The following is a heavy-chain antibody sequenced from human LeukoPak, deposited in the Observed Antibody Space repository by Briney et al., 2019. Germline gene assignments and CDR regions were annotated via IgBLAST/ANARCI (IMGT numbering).Heavy chain of an antibody. CDR1: GFTFSNFA. Sequence: GGSLRPSCAASGFTFSNFAMNWVRQAPGKGLEWVSIFYGGGGSTYYADSVKGRFTISRDNSKNTLYLQMNSLRAEDTAVYYCAKARGVYSSGYYFDYWGQGTLVTVSS. CDR2: FYGGGGST. D-gene: IGHD6-19*01. CDR3: AKARGVYSSGYYFDY. J-gene: IGHJ4*02. V-gene: IGHV3-23*01.